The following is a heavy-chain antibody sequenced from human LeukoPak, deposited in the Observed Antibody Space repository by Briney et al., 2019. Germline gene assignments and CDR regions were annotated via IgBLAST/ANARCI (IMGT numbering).Heavy chain of an antibody. Sequence: PGGSLRLSCAASGFTFNRHGMNWVRQAPGKGLEWVAVTSYDGSNNYYSESVKGRFTISRDNSKNTLSLQMNSLRADDTAVYYCARVFYDSGGYYYDHWGQGTLVTVSS. D-gene: IGHD3-22*01. CDR2: TSYDGSNN. CDR3: ARVFYDSGGYYYDH. J-gene: IGHJ4*02. V-gene: IGHV3-30*03. CDR1: GFTFNRHG.